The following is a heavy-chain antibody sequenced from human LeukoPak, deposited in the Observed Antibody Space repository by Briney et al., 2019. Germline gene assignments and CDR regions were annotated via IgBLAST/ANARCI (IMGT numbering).Heavy chain of an antibody. CDR3: ARGSTGWHYAFDI. D-gene: IGHD6-19*01. CDR1: GGSISSSIYY. Sequence: PSETLSLTCTVSGGSISSSIYYWGWIRQPPGKGLEWIGSIYYSGSTYYNPSLKSRVTISADTSKNQFSLKLSSVTAADTAVYYCARGSTGWHYAFDIWGQGTMVTVSS. CDR2: IYYSGST. V-gene: IGHV4-39*07. J-gene: IGHJ3*02.